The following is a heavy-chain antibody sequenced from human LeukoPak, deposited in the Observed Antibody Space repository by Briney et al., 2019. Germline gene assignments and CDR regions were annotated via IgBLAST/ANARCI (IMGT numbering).Heavy chain of an antibody. J-gene: IGHJ4*02. Sequence: ASVKVSCKASGYTFTSYVISCVRQAPGQGLEWMGWISAYNGNTNYAQKLQGRVTMTTDTSTSTAYMELRSLRSDDTAVYYCARARIVGATNAYWGQGTLVTVSS. CDR1: GYTFTSYV. V-gene: IGHV1-18*01. CDR3: ARARIVGATNAY. D-gene: IGHD1-26*01. CDR2: ISAYNGNT.